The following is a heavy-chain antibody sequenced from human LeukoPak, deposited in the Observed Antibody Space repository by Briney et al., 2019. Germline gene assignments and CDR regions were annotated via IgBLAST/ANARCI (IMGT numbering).Heavy chain of an antibody. CDR1: GGSISTSNYY. Sequence: SETLSLTCTVSGGSISTSNYYWGWIRQPPGKGLEWIGNIFYSGSTYYSPSLRSRVTISVDTSKNQFSLKLTSVTAADTAVYYCARDYAVAWGRNYYYYMDVWGKGTTVTVSS. V-gene: IGHV4-39*07. J-gene: IGHJ6*03. D-gene: IGHD6-19*01. CDR3: ARDYAVAWGRNYYYYMDV. CDR2: IFYSGST.